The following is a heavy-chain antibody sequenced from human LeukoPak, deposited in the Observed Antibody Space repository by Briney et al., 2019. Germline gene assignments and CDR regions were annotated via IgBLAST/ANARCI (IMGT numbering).Heavy chain of an antibody. J-gene: IGHJ4*02. CDR2: IYYSGNT. D-gene: IGHD2-21*02. V-gene: IGHV4-59*01. CDR1: GGSIGSYY. Sequence: SETLSLTCTVSGGSIGSYYWSWIRQPPGKGLEWIGYIYYSGNTNYNPSLKSRVTISVDTSKNQFSLKLSSVTATDTAVYYCARANVVTAIDYWGQGTLVTVSS. CDR3: ARANVVTAIDY.